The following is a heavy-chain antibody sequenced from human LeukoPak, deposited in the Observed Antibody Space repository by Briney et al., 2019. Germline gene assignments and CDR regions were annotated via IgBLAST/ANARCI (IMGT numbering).Heavy chain of an antibody. Sequence: GGSLRLSCAASGFTFSDYYMSWIRQAPGKGLERVSYISTSGTTTYYGDSVKGRFTISRDNAKNSLYLQMNNLRAEDTAVYYCARVKNGFDGNGYPYYYYYMDVWGRGTTVTVFS. CDR3: ARVKNGFDGNGYPYYYYYMDV. V-gene: IGHV3-11*04. J-gene: IGHJ6*03. CDR2: ISTSGTTT. CDR1: GFTFSDYY. D-gene: IGHD3-22*01.